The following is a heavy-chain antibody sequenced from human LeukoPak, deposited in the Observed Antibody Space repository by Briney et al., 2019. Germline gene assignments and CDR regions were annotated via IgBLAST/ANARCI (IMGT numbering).Heavy chain of an antibody. CDR1: GGSISSSSYY. Sequence: PSETLSLTCTVSGGSISSSSYYWGWIRQPPGKGLEWIGSIYYSGSTYYNPPLKSRVTISVDTSKNQFSLKLSSVTAADTAVYYCARRVVPAAMWSWVRTNFDYWGQGTLVTVSS. CDR3: ARRVVPAAMWSWVRTNFDY. J-gene: IGHJ4*02. CDR2: IYYSGST. D-gene: IGHD2-2*01. V-gene: IGHV4-39*01.